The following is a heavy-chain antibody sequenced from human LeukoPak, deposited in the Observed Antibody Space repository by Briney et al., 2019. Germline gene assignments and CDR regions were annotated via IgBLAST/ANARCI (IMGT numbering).Heavy chain of an antibody. D-gene: IGHD3-22*01. J-gene: IGHJ4*02. CDR3: AKDPTDFDSSGQTYFDY. V-gene: IGHV3-23*01. CDR2: ISASGGTT. CDR1: GFTFSSCA. Sequence: PGGYLRLSCAASGFTFSSCAMSWVRQAPGKGLEWVSGISASGGTTYYADSVKGRFTISRDNSKNTLVLQLNSLRAEDTAVYYCAKDPTDFDSSGQTYFDYWGQGTLVTVSS.